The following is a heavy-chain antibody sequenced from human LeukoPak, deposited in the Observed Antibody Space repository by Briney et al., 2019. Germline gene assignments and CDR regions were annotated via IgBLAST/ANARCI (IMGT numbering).Heavy chain of an antibody. Sequence: GRSLRLSCAASGFTFSSYAMHCVRQAPGKGLEWVAVISYDGSNKYYADSVKGRFTISRDNSKNALYLQMNSLRAEDTAVYYCASTYDSSGLQGDYWGQGTLVTVSS. D-gene: IGHD3-22*01. CDR2: ISYDGSNK. V-gene: IGHV3-30-3*01. CDR3: ASTYDSSGLQGDY. CDR1: GFTFSSYA. J-gene: IGHJ4*02.